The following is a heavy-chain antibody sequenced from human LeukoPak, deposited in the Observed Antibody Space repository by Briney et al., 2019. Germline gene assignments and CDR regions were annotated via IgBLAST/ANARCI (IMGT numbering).Heavy chain of an antibody. Sequence: GGSLRLSCATSGFPFSDFSMSWVRQAPGKGLEWISTTNSGGTSTYYAESVKGRFTISRDNSKNTLYLQMSSLRVEGTAVYYCAKQSYARSLGEGGPGTLVSVSS. J-gene: IGHJ4*02. CDR1: GFPFSDFS. CDR2: TNSGGTST. CDR3: AKQSYARSLGE. V-gene: IGHV3-23*01. D-gene: IGHD2-8*01.